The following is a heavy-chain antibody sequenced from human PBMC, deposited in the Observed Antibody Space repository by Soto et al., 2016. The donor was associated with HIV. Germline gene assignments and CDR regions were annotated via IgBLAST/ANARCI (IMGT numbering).Heavy chain of an antibody. D-gene: IGHD2-15*01. CDR1: GFTFSSYS. Sequence: EVQLLESGGGLVQPGGSLRLSCAASGFTFSSYSMNWVRQAPGKGLEWVSYISSSSSTIYYADSVKGRFTISRDNAKNSLYLQMNSLRAEDTAVYYCARVDINYYVRYGRLGPRDHGHRLL. CDR3: ARVDINYYVRYGR. CDR2: ISSSSSTI. J-gene: IGHJ6*02. V-gene: IGHV3-48*04.